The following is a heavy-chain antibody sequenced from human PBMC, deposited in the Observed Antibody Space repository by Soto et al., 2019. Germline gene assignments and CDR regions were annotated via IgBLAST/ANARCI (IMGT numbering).Heavy chain of an antibody. V-gene: IGHV3-21*01. CDR2: ISSSSSYI. Sequence: GGSLRLSCAASGFTFSSYSMNWVRQAPGKGLEWVSSISSSSSYIYYADSVKGRFTISRDNAKNSLYLQMNSLRAEDTAVYYCARDHKDILTGYYSSGAFDIWGQGTMVTVSS. D-gene: IGHD3-9*01. J-gene: IGHJ3*02. CDR1: GFTFSSYS. CDR3: ARDHKDILTGYYSSGAFDI.